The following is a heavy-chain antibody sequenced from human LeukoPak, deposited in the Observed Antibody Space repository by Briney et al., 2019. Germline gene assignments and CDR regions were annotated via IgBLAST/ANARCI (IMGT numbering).Heavy chain of an antibody. CDR2: INHSETT. V-gene: IGHV4-34*01. CDR1: GGSFSGYY. Sequence: SETLSLTCAVYGGSFSGYYWSWIRQHPGNRLDWIGEINHSETTNYNPSLKSRVTISVDTSNNQFSLKLSSVTAADTAVYYCASRRFGDAWGQGTLVTVSS. D-gene: IGHD3-10*01. CDR3: ASRRFGDA. J-gene: IGHJ5*02.